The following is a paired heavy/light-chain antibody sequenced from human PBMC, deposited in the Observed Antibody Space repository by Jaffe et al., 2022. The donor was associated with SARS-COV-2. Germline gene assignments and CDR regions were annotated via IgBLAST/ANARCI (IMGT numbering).Light chain of an antibody. CDR3: CSYVGGGTFVV. Sequence: QSALTQPASVSGSPGQSITISCTGTESDVGSYNLVSWYQQRPGKAPKLIIYEDIKRPSGVSDRFSGSKSGNTASLTISGLQAEDEADYYCCSYVGGGTFVVFGGGTNLTVL. V-gene: IGLV2-23*02. J-gene: IGLJ2*01. CDR1: ESDVGSYNL. CDR2: EDI.
Heavy chain of an antibody. J-gene: IGHJ4*02. CDR1: GDSVSSNSAA. Sequence: QLQLQQSGPGLVKPSQTLSLTCAIAGDSVSSNSAAWNWIRQSPSRGLEWLGRTYYRSEWFNDYAVSVKSRMTINPDTSKNQVSLQLSSVTPEDTAVYYCARTWAFSPRSCGGDCYSFDYWGQGTLVTVSS. D-gene: IGHD2-21*02. CDR3: ARTWAFSPRSCGGDCYSFDY. V-gene: IGHV6-1*01. CDR2: TYYRSEWFN.